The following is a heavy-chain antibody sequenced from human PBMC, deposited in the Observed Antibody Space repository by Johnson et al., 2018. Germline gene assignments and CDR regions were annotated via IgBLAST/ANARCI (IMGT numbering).Heavy chain of an antibody. J-gene: IGHJ3*02. CDR3: ALATAFDI. V-gene: IGHV3-9*01. Sequence: VQLVESGGGLVQPGRSLRLSCAASGFTFDDYAMHWVRQAPGKGLEWVSGISWNSGSIGYADSVKGRFTISRDNAKNSLYLQMNSLGAEDTAVYYCALATAFDIWGQGTMVTVSS. CDR2: ISWNSGSI. CDR1: GFTFDDYA.